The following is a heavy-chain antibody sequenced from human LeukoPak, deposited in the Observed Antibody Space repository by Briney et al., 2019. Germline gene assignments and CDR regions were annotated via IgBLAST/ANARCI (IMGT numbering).Heavy chain of an antibody. CDR2: ISGSGGST. J-gene: IGHJ4*02. CDR1: GFTFSSYA. Sequence: GGSLRLSCAASGFTFSSYAMSWVRQAPGKGLEWVSAISGSGGSTYYADSVKGRFTISRDNSKNTLYLQMNSLRAEDTAVYYCARERGGGYSYGYVRPETYFDYWGQGTLVTVSS. D-gene: IGHD5-18*01. CDR3: ARERGGGYSYGYVRPETYFDY. V-gene: IGHV3-23*01.